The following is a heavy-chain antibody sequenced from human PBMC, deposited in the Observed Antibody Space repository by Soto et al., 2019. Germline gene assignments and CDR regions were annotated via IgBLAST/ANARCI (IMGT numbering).Heavy chain of an antibody. Sequence: QVQLVQSGAEVKKPGSSVKVSCKASGGTFSRYAISWVRQAPGQGLEWMGGIIPIFGTANYAQKFQGRVTITADESTSTAYMELSSLRSEDTAVYYCARDLKGKSSGLSGSNPYGMDVWGQGTTVTVSS. CDR2: IIPIFGTA. CDR1: GGTFSRYA. J-gene: IGHJ6*02. D-gene: IGHD6-25*01. CDR3: ARDLKGKSSGLSGSNPYGMDV. V-gene: IGHV1-69*01.